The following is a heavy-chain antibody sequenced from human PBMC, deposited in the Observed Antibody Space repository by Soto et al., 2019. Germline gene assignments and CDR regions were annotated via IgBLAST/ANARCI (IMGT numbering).Heavy chain of an antibody. D-gene: IGHD4-17*01. J-gene: IGHJ4*02. CDR1: VYTFATST. V-gene: IGHV1-18*01. Sequence: QLQLVQSGPEAKKPGASVKVSCKASVYTFATSTISWLRQAPGQGPEWMGWIKAYSGNTNYAQKLQGRLTMTTDTSTSTAYMELRSLTTVDTAIYYCAIADFGVDDYWGQGTLVTVSS. CDR2: IKAYSGNT. CDR3: AIADFGVDDY.